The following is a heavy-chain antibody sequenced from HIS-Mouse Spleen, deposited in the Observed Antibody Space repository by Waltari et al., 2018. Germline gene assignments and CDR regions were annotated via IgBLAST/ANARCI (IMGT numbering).Heavy chain of an antibody. V-gene: IGHV4-39*07. CDR1: GGSISSSSYD. CDR3: AREIPYSSSWYDWYFDL. CDR2: IYYSGST. Sequence: QLQLQESGPGLVKPSETLSLTCTVSGGSISSSSYDWGWIRQPPGKGLEWIGSIYYSGSTYYTPALKSRVTIAVDTSKNQFSLKLSSVTAADTAVYYCAREIPYSSSWYDWYFDLWGRGTLVTVSS. D-gene: IGHD6-13*01. J-gene: IGHJ2*01.